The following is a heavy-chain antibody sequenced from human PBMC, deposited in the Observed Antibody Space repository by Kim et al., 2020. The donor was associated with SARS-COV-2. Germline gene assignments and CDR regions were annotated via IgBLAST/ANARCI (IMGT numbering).Heavy chain of an antibody. CDR1: GGSFSGYY. CDR3: ARGLEQQLDTGVDY. Sequence: SETLSLTCAVYGGSFSGYYWSWIRQPPGKGLEWIGEINHSGSTNYNPSLKSRVTISVDTSKNQFSLKLSSVTAADTAVYYCARGLEQQLDTGVDYWGQGTLVTVSS. D-gene: IGHD6-13*01. CDR2: INHSGST. V-gene: IGHV4-34*01. J-gene: IGHJ4*02.